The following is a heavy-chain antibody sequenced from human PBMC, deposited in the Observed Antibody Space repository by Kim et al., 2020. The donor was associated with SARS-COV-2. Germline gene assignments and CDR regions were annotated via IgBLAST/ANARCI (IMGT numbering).Heavy chain of an antibody. J-gene: IGHJ4*02. D-gene: IGHD3-10*01. V-gene: IGHV4-39*01. CDR3: AGFYGSGSYYSFDY. Sequence: TPSRRSRVTISVDTSKNQFSLKLSSVTAADTAVYYCAGFYGSGSYYSFDYWGQRTLVTVSS.